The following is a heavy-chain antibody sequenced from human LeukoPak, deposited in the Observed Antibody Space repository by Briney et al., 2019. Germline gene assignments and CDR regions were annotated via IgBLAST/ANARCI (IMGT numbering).Heavy chain of an antibody. V-gene: IGHV3-33*06. D-gene: IGHD3-10*01. J-gene: IGHJ5*02. CDR1: GFTFSSYG. CDR3: AKEVVRGVILGWFDP. CDR2: IWYDGSNK. Sequence: PGGSLRLSCAASGFTFSSYGLHWVRQAPGKGLEWVAVIWYDGSNKYYADSVKGRFTISRDNSKNTLYLQMNSLRAEDTAVYYCAKEVVRGVILGWFDPWGQGTLVTVSS.